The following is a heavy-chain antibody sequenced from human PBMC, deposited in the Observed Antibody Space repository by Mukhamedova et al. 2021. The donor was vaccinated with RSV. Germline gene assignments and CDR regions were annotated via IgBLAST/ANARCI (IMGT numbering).Heavy chain of an antibody. J-gene: IGHJ5*02. CDR3: VRSCYIIGSCYGWFDP. Sequence: SNHWMHWVRQAPGKGLVWVSRIRADGTSASYADFVEGRFTISRDNAKNTLFLQMNSLRVEDTAVYYCVRSCYIIGSCYGWFDPWG. V-gene: IGHV3-74*01. D-gene: IGHD3-22*01. CDR1: SNHW. CDR2: IRADGTSA.